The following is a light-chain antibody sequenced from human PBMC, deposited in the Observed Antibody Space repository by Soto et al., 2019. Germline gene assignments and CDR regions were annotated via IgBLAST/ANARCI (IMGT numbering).Light chain of an antibody. CDR3: QQYNNWPPMST. J-gene: IGKJ2*01. CDR2: GTS. Sequence: EIVMTQSPDTLSVSPGQRATLSCRASQNVGRNVAWYQQRPGQAPRLLIHGTSTRAADIPARFRGSVSGTEFTLTINSLQPEDFVIYYCQQYNNWPPMSTFGQGTKMEMK. V-gene: IGKV3-15*01. CDR1: QNVGRN.